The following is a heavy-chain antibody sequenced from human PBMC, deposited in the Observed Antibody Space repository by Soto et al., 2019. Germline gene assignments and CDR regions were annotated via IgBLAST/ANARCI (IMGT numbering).Heavy chain of an antibody. V-gene: IGHV1-2*02. J-gene: IGHJ5*02. CDR2: INPNSGGT. D-gene: IGHD2-2*01. CDR3: ARRGGYCSSTSCRPGWFYP. Sequence: QVQLVQSGAEVKKPGASVKVSCKASGYTFTGYYMHWVRQAPGQGLAWMGWINPNSGGTNYAQKFQGRVTMTRDTSISPAYMELSRLRSDDTAVYFCARRGGYCSSTSCRPGWFYPWGQGTLVTVAS. CDR1: GYTFTGYY.